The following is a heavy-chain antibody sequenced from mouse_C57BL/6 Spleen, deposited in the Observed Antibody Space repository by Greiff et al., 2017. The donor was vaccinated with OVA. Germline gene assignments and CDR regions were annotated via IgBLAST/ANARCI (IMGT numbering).Heavy chain of an antibody. V-gene: IGHV1-78*01. Sequence: VQLQQSDAELVKPGASVKISCKVSGYTFTDHTIHWMKQRPEQGLEWIGYIYPRDGSTKYNEKFKGKATLTADKSSSKAYMQLNSLTSEDSAVYFCARNDDYDAYAMDYWGQGTSVTVSS. D-gene: IGHD2-4*01. CDR1: GYTFTDHT. CDR3: ARNDDYDAYAMDY. CDR2: IYPRDGST. J-gene: IGHJ4*01.